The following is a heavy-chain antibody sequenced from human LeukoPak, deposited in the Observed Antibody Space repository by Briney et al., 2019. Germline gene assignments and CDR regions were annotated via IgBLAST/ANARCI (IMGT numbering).Heavy chain of an antibody. V-gene: IGHV3-7*03. CDR1: GFTFSSNA. J-gene: IGHJ4*02. Sequence: GGSLRLSCAASGFTFSSNAMHWVRQAPGKGPEWVANIKEDGSEIYYVDSVKGRFTISRDNAKNSLYLQMNSLRAEDTAVYYCVRGPHIAATSYWGQGTLVTVSS. CDR2: IKEDGSEI. CDR3: VRGPHIAATSY. D-gene: IGHD6-25*01.